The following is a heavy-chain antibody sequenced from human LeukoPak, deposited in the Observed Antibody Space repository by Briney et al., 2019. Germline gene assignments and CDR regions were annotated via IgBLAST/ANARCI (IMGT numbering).Heavy chain of an antibody. Sequence: ASVTVSCKGSGYIFTSYDISWVRQAPGQELEKMGWIRSNDGHTKYAQKFQGRVTMTMDTFTTTFYMELRSLTSDDTAMYYCARQQLVPNWFDPWGQGTLVTVSS. CDR3: ARQQLVPNWFDP. J-gene: IGHJ5*02. CDR2: IRSNDGHT. CDR1: GYIFTSYD. V-gene: IGHV1-18*01. D-gene: IGHD6-13*01.